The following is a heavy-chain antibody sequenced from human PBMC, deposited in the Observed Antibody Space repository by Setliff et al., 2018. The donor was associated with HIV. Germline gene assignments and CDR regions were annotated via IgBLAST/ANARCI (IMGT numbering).Heavy chain of an antibody. Sequence: ASVKVSCKASGYSFTTYGISWVRQAPGQGLEWVGWISVYNGQTLYAQKLQGRVTITADESTSTSYMELNSLTSDDTAVYYCARGPKKGVDILPPDSWGQGTLVTVSS. CDR1: GYSFTTYG. CDR3: ARGPKKGVDILPPDS. D-gene: IGHD3-3*01. J-gene: IGHJ5*02. CDR2: ISVYNGQT. V-gene: IGHV1-18*01.